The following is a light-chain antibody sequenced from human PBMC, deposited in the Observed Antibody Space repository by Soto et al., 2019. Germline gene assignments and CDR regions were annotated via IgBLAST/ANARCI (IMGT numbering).Light chain of an antibody. J-gene: IGLJ3*02. CDR3: SSYTSISTRV. CDR1: SSNIGAGYH. Sequence: QSVLTQPPSVSGAPGQRVTISCTGGSSNIGAGYHVHWYQQLPGTAPKLLIYDSSNRPSGVPDRFSGSKSGNTASLTISGLQAEDEANYYCSSYTSISTRVFGGGTQLTVL. CDR2: DSS. V-gene: IGLV1-40*01.